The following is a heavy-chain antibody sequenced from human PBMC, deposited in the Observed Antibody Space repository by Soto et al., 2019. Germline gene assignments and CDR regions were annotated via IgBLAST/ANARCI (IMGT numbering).Heavy chain of an antibody. J-gene: IGHJ4*02. V-gene: IGHV1-18*04. Sequence: QVQVMQSGAEVKKPGDSVKVSCKTSGYIFSDYGINWVRQGPGQGLEWMGWISGYSGNANLAQKFQGRVTMTTDKSTRTAYMELRRLRSDDTAVYYCAKRTSGTTWGESDYWGQGTLVTVSS. D-gene: IGHD4-17*01. CDR1: GYIFSDYG. CDR2: ISGYSGNA. CDR3: AKRTSGTTWGESDY.